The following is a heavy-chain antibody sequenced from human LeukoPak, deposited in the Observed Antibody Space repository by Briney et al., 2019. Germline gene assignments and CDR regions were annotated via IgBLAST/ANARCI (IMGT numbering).Heavy chain of an antibody. Sequence: GGSLRLSCAASGFTFSSYAIHWVRQAPGKGPECVAVISFDGSKKYYADSVKGRFTISRDDSRNTAYLQMDSLRVEDTAVYHCVKRGGGNHGLDVWGQGTQVTVS. CDR1: GFTFSSYA. J-gene: IGHJ6*02. CDR3: VKRGGGNHGLDV. CDR2: ISFDGSKK. V-gene: IGHV3-30*18. D-gene: IGHD4-23*01.